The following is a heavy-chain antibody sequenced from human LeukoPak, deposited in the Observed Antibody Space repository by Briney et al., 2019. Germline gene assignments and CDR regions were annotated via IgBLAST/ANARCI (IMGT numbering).Heavy chain of an antibody. D-gene: IGHD6-13*01. Sequence: GGSLRLSCAASGFIFSSYAMNWVRQAPGKGLEWVSGISGSGVTTYYADSVKGRFTISRDNSKNTLYLQMNSLRAEDTAVYYCAKDLESGSSWYVPWASAYWGQGTLVTVSS. J-gene: IGHJ4*02. CDR3: AKDLESGSSWYVPWASAY. CDR2: ISGSGVTT. CDR1: GFIFSSYA. V-gene: IGHV3-23*01.